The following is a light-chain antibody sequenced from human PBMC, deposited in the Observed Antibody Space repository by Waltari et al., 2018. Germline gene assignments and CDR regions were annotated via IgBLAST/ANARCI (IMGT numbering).Light chain of an antibody. Sequence: VLTQSPGTLSLSPGERATFSCRASQSITKRYFAWYQQKPGQAHRLLIYGASSRAPGIPDRFSGSGSGTDFTLTISRLEPEDFAVYYCQQYGSSVMYTFGQGTKLEIK. CDR1: QSITKRY. CDR2: GAS. J-gene: IGKJ2*01. V-gene: IGKV3-20*01. CDR3: QQYGSSVMYT.